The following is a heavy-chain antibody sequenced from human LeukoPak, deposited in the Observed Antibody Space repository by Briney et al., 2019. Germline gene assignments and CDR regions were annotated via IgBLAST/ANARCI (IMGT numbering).Heavy chain of an antibody. Sequence: GESLKISCEGSGYSFTSYWIGWVRQMPGKGLEWMGIIYPGDSDTRYSPSFQGQVTISADKSISTAYLQRSSLKASDTAMYYCARPAVRYDSSGYHPYYFDYWGQGTLLTVSS. D-gene: IGHD3-22*01. CDR2: IYPGDSDT. J-gene: IGHJ4*02. CDR1: GYSFTSYW. CDR3: ARPAVRYDSSGYHPYYFDY. V-gene: IGHV5-51*01.